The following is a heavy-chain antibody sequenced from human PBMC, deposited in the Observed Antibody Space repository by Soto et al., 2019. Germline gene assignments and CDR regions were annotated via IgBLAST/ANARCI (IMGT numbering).Heavy chain of an antibody. CDR1: GDSISSVDYF. V-gene: IGHV4-30-4*01. CDR3: ARGRYCLTGRCFPNWFDS. J-gene: IGHJ5*01. D-gene: IGHD2-15*01. CDR2: IYKSATT. Sequence: SETPSLTCSVSGDSISSVDYFWAWIRQPPGQALEYIGYIYKSATTYYNPSFESRVAISLDTSKSQFSLNVTSVTAADTAVYFCARGRYCLTGRCFPNWFDSWGQGTLVTVSS.